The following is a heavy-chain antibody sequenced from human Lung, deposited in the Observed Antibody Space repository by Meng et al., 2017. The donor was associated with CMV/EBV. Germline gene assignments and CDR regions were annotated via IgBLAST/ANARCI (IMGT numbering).Heavy chain of an antibody. Sequence: GGSLRLXCAASGFTFSSYSMNWVRQAPGKGLEWVSSIRSGSSYIYYADSVKGRFTISRDNAKNSLYLQMNSLRAEDTAVYYCARDLGNSYGYDYYYYYGMDVWGQGXTVTVSS. CDR3: ARDLGNSYGYDYYYYYGMDV. D-gene: IGHD5-18*01. J-gene: IGHJ6*02. CDR2: IRSGSSYI. V-gene: IGHV3-21*01. CDR1: GFTFSSYS.